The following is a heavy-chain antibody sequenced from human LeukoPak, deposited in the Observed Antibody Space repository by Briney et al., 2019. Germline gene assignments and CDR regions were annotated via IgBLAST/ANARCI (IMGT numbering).Heavy chain of an antibody. V-gene: IGHV4-4*07. Sequence: SETLSLTCTVSGGSISSYYWSWIRQTAGKGLEWIGRMYSTGSTKYNPSLESRVTMSVDTSKNHFSLKLSSVTAADTAVYYCASSPTYYYGSGSYEYWGQGTLVTVSS. D-gene: IGHD3-10*01. J-gene: IGHJ4*02. CDR2: MYSTGST. CDR3: ASSPTYYYGSGSYEY. CDR1: GGSISSYY.